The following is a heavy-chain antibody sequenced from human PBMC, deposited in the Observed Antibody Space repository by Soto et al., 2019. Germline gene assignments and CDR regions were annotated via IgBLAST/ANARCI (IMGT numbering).Heavy chain of an antibody. CDR2: ISSTGTTT. CDR1: DFSFSNYE. CDR3: ARDVGGGAFDI. Sequence: XGSLRLSCVASDFSFSNYELIWVRQAPGKGLEWLSYISSTGTTTYYADSLKGRFTISRDNAKNSLYLQMNSLRAEDTAVYYCARDVGGGAFDIWAQGTMVTVSS. J-gene: IGHJ3*02. D-gene: IGHD1-26*01. V-gene: IGHV3-48*03.